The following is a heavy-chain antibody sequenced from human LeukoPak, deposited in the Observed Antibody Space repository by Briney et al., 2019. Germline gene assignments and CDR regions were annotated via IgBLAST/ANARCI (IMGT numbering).Heavy chain of an antibody. J-gene: IGHJ4*02. CDR2: FDPEDGET. CDR3: ATDQRDYVWGSYRRFDY. CDR1: GYTLTELS. D-gene: IGHD3-16*02. V-gene: IGHV1-24*01. Sequence: ASVKVSCKVSGYTLTELSMHWVRQAPGKGLEWMGGFDPEDGETIYAQKFQGRVTMTEDTSTDTAYMELSSLRSEDTAVYYCATDQRDYVWGSYRRFDYWGQGTLVTVSS.